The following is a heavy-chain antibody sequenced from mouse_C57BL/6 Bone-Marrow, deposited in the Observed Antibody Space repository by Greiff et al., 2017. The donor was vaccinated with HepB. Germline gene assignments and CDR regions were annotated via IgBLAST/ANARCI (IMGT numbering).Heavy chain of an antibody. CDR3: ARLPFYAMDY. CDR2: ISNGGGST. Sequence: EVQLVESGGGLVQPGGSLKLSCAASGFTFSDYYMYWVRQTPEKRLEWVAYISNGGGSTYYPDTVKGRFTISRDNAKNTLYLQMSRLKSEDTAMYYCARLPFYAMDYWGQGTSVTVSS. CDR1: GFTFSDYY. J-gene: IGHJ4*01. V-gene: IGHV5-12*01.